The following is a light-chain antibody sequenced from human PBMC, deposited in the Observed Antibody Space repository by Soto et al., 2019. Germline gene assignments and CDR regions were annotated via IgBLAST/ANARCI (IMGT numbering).Light chain of an antibody. J-gene: IGKJ1*01. CDR1: QSVSSTF. Sequence: IVLTQSPGTLSLSPGERATLSCRASQSVSSTFLSWYQQKPGQAPRVLIYAASSRATGVPDRFSGSGAGTDFTLTISRLEPEDFAVYFCQQYGSSPTWTFGQGTKVEVK. CDR2: AAS. CDR3: QQYGSSPTWT. V-gene: IGKV3-20*01.